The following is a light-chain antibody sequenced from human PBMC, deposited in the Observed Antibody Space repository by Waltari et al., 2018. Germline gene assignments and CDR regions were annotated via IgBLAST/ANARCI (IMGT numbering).Light chain of an antibody. Sequence: DIQMTQSPSTLSASVGDRVTITCRASQSISSWLVWYQQKPGKAPKLLIYKASSLESVVPSRFSGSGSGTEFTLTISSLQPDDFATYYCQQYNTQYTFGQGTKLEIK. CDR3: QQYNTQYT. V-gene: IGKV1-5*03. CDR1: QSISSW. J-gene: IGKJ2*01. CDR2: KAS.